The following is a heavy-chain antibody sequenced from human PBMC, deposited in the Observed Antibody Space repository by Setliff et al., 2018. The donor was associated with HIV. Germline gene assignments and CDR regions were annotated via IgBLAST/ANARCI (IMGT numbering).Heavy chain of an antibody. J-gene: IGHJ4*02. Sequence: HPGGSLRLSCAASGFTFSSYGMHWVRQAPGKGLEWVAVIWYDGSNKYYADSVKGRFTISRDNSKNTLYLQMNSLRAEDTAVYYCARDPPGGSYPYYFDYWGQGTLVTVSS. V-gene: IGHV3-33*01. CDR2: IWYDGSNK. D-gene: IGHD1-26*01. CDR3: ARDPPGGSYPYYFDY. CDR1: GFTFSSYG.